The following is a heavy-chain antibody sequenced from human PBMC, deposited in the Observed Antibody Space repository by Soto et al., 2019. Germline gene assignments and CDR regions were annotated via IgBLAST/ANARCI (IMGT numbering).Heavy chain of an antibody. CDR3: ARQREDIVVVVAAAFDI. Sequence: SKTLSLTCTVSGGSSSSSTSCRGWIRQPPGKGLEWIGSIYYSGSTYYNPSLKSRVTISVDTSKNQFSLKLSSVTAADTAVYYCARQREDIVVVVAAAFDIWGQGTMVT. CDR1: GGSSSSSTSC. D-gene: IGHD2-15*01. J-gene: IGHJ3*02. V-gene: IGHV4-39*01. CDR2: IYYSGST.